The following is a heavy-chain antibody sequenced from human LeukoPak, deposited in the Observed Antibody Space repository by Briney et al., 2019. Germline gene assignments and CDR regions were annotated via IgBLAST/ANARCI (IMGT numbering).Heavy chain of an antibody. V-gene: IGHV1-8*02. CDR2: MNPNSGST. CDR3: AREPNEAYNWNVEYFDY. D-gene: IGHD1-20*01. CDR1: GYTFTSYD. J-gene: IGHJ4*02. Sequence: ASVKVSCKASGYTFTSYDIDWVRQATGQGLEWMGWMNPNSGSTGYAQKFQGRVTMTRDTSTSTVYMELSSLRSEDTAVYYCAREPNEAYNWNVEYFDYWGQETLVTVSS.